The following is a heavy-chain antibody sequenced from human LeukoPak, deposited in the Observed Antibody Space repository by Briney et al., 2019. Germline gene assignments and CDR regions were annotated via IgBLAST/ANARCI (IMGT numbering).Heavy chain of an antibody. CDR3: ARLPGYYDSSGYLYYFDY. Sequence: SETLSLTCTVSGGSISSYYWSWIRQPPGKGLEWIGYIYYSGSTNYNPSLRSRVTISVDTSKNQFSLKLSSVTAADTAVYYCARLPGYYDSSGYLYYFDYWGQGTLVTVSS. J-gene: IGHJ4*02. CDR1: GGSISSYY. V-gene: IGHV4-59*08. D-gene: IGHD3-22*01. CDR2: IYYSGST.